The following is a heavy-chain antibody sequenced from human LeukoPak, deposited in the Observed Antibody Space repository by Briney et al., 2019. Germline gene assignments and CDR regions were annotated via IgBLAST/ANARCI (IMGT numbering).Heavy chain of an antibody. V-gene: IGHV3-7*05. D-gene: IGHD6-19*01. Sequence: GGSLRLSCAASGFTFSDYWMSWVRQAPGKGLEWVTNIKQDGSEKYYVDSVKGRFTISRDNAKNSLYLQMNSLRAEDTAVYYCAGSSGWARYFDYWGQGILVTVSS. CDR2: IKQDGSEK. CDR3: AGSSGWARYFDY. CDR1: GFTFSDYW. J-gene: IGHJ4*02.